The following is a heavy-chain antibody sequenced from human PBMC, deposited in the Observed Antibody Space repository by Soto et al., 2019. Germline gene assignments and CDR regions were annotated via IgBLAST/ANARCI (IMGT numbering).Heavy chain of an antibody. V-gene: IGHV6-1*01. Sequence: SQTLSLTYAISGDSVSSNSAAWNWIRQSPSRVLEWLGRTYYRSKWYNDYAVSVKSRITINPDTSKNQFSLQLNSVTPEDTAVYYCARESVRDCSSTSCYRAPRDDAFDIWGQGTMVTVSS. CDR2: TYYRSKWYN. J-gene: IGHJ3*02. CDR3: ARESVRDCSSTSCYRAPRDDAFDI. CDR1: GDSVSSNSAA. D-gene: IGHD2-2*02.